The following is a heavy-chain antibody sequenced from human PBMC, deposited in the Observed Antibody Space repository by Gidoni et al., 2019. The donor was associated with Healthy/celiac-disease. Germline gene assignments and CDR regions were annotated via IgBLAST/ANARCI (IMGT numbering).Heavy chain of an antibody. D-gene: IGHD3-22*01. CDR3: AKDSHYYDTSAFDY. V-gene: IGHV3-23*01. CDR1: GFTFSSYA. J-gene: IGHJ4*02. CDR2: ISGSGGST. Sequence: EVQLLESGGGLVQPGGSLRLSCAASGFTFSSYALSWVRQAPGKGLEWVSAISGSGGSTYYADSVKGRFTISKDNSKNTLYLQMNNLRAEDTAVYYCAKDSHYYDTSAFDYWGQGTLVTVSS.